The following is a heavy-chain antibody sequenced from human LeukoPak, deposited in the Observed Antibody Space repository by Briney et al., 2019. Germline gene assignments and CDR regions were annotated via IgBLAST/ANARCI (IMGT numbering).Heavy chain of an antibody. J-gene: IGHJ4*02. CDR1: GGSISSSNW. V-gene: IGHV4-4*02. D-gene: IGHD6-6*01. Sequence: PSGTLSLTCAVSGGSISSSNWWSWVRQPPGKGLEWIGEIYHSGSTNYNPSLKSRVTISVDTSKNQSSLKLSSVTAADTAVYYCARGLRQPVRSWHYWGQGTLVTVSS. CDR2: IYHSGST. CDR3: ARGLRQPVRSWHY.